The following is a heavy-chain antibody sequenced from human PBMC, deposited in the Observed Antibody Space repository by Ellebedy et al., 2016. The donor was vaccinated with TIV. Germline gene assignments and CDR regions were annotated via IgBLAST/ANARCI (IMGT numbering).Heavy chain of an antibody. Sequence: GESLKISXAASGFTFSSYSMNWVRQAPGKGLEWVSYISSSSSYTNYADSVKGRFTISRDNAKNSLYLQMNSLRVEDTAVYYCAKTETGSPDYWGQGTLVTVSS. CDR2: ISSSSSYT. V-gene: IGHV3-21*05. D-gene: IGHD3-9*01. J-gene: IGHJ4*02. CDR1: GFTFSSYS. CDR3: AKTETGSPDY.